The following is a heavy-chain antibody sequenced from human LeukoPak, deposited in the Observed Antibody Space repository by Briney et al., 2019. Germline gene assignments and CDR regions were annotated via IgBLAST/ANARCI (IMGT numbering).Heavy chain of an antibody. CDR3: ARRRSYYYGSGSYYIRSWFDP. V-gene: IGHV5-51*01. CDR2: IYPGDSDT. CDR1: GYSFTSYW. Sequence: GKSLKISCKGSGYSFTSYWIGWVRQMPGKGLEWMGIIYPGDSDTRYSPSFQGQVTISADKSISTAYLQWSSLKASDTAMYYCARRRSYYYGSGSYYIRSWFDPWGQGTLVTVSS. D-gene: IGHD3-10*01. J-gene: IGHJ5*02.